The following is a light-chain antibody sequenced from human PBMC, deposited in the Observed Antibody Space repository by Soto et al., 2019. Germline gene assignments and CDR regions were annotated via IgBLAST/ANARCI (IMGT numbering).Light chain of an antibody. CDR3: QSYDSSLSGYV. V-gene: IGLV1-40*01. Sequence: QSVLTQPPSVSGAPGQRVTISCTGSSSNIGAGYDVHWYQQLPGPAPKLLIYGNSNRPSGVPDRFSGSKSGTSVSLANTGLQAEDEADYYCQSYDSSLSGYVFGTGTKLTVL. CDR1: SSNIGAGYD. CDR2: GNS. J-gene: IGLJ1*01.